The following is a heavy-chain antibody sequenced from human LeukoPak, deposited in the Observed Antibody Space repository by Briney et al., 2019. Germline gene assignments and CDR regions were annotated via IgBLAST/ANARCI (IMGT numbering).Heavy chain of an antibody. CDR2: ISYDGSNK. V-gene: IGHV3-30*18. J-gene: IGHJ4*02. CDR1: GFTFSSYG. CDR3: AKDRGYSYGYVDY. D-gene: IGHD5-18*01. Sequence: GGSLRLSCAASGFTFSSYGMHWVRQAPGKGLEWVAVISYDGSNKYYADSVKGRFTISRDNSKNTLYLQMNSLRAEDTAVYYCAKDRGYSYGYVDYWGQGTLVTLSS.